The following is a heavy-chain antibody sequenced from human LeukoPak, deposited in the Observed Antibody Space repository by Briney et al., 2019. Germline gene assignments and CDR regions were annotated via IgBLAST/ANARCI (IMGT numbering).Heavy chain of an antibody. CDR3: ARAIAAEDAFDI. V-gene: IGHV1-69*13. J-gene: IGHJ3*02. CDR2: IIPIFGTA. D-gene: IGHD6-13*01. CDR1: GGTFSSYA. Sequence: SVKVSCKASGGTFSSYAISWVRQAPGQGLEWMGGIIPIFGTANYAKKFQGRVTITADESTSTAYMELSSLRSEDTAVYYCARAIAAEDAFDIWGQGTMVTVSS.